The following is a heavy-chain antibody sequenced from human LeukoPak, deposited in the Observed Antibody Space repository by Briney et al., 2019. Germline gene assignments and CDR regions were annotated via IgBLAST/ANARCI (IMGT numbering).Heavy chain of an antibody. V-gene: IGHV3-49*04. J-gene: IGHJ5*02. CDR3: TRDGIAAAGTFWFDP. D-gene: IGHD6-13*01. CDR2: IRSKAYGGTT. Sequence: GGSLRLSCAASGFTFRSHGMHWVRQAPGKGLEWVGFIRSKAYGGTTEYAASVKGRFTISRDDSKSIAYLQMNSLKTEDTAVYYCTRDGIAAAGTFWFDPWGQGTLVTVSS. CDR1: GFTFRSHG.